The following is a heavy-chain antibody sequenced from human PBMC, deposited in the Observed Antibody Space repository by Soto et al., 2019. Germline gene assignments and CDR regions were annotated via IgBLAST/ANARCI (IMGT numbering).Heavy chain of an antibody. J-gene: IGHJ5*02. CDR1: GYSFTSYW. CDR2: IYPGDSDT. D-gene: IGHD6-13*01. Sequence: PGESLKISCKGSGYSFTSYWIGWVRQMPGKGLEWMGIIYPGDSDTRYSPSFQGQVTISADKSISTAYLQWSSLKASDTAMYYCARRLVGAAAPRVNWFDPWGQGTLVTVSS. V-gene: IGHV5-51*01. CDR3: ARRLVGAAAPRVNWFDP.